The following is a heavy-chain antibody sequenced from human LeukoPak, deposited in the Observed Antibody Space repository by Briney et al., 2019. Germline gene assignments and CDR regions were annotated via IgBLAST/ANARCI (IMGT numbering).Heavy chain of an antibody. CDR1: GFTFSSFG. D-gene: IGHD4-17*01. CDR3: ANEIRPNDY. Sequence: QAGRSLRLSCAASGFTFSSFGMHWVRQAPGKGLEWVADIWFDGKNEHFADAVKGRFTISRDNSKNTVYLQMNSLRAEDTAVYYCANEIRPNDYWGQGTLVTVSS. J-gene: IGHJ4*02. CDR2: IWFDGKNE. V-gene: IGHV3-33*06.